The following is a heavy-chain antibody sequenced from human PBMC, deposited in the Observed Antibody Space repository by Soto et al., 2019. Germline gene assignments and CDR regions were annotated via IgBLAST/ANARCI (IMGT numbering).Heavy chain of an antibody. J-gene: IGHJ6*02. Sequence: GESLKISCKGLGYSFTTYWIAWVRKMPGKGLEWMGSIYPDDSDTKYSPSFQGQVTFSVDKSTSTAYLQWSSLKASDTAVYYCARSRLGGYYMLESLNLWGQGTTVTVSS. CDR2: IYPDDSDT. CDR3: ARSRLGGYYMLESLNL. V-gene: IGHV5-51*01. D-gene: IGHD1-26*01. CDR1: GYSFTTYW.